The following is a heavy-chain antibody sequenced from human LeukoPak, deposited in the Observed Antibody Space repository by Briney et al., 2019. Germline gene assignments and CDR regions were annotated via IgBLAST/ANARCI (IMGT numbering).Heavy chain of an antibody. CDR3: ARDPTCFDWLPVY. CDR1: GFTFSSYS. CDR2: ISSSSSYI. Sequence: PGGSLRLSCAASGFTFSSYSMNWVRQAPGKGLEWVSSISSSSSYIYYAHSVKGRFTISRDNDKNSLYLQMNSLRAEDTAGYYCARDPTCFDWLPVYWGQGTLVTVSS. V-gene: IGHV3-21*01. J-gene: IGHJ4*02. D-gene: IGHD3-9*01.